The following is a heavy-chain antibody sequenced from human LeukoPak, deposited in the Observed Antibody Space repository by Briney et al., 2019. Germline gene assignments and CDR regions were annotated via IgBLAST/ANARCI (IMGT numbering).Heavy chain of an antibody. CDR1: GFTFSSYS. Sequence: PGGSLRLSCAASGFTFSSYSMNWVRQAPGKGLEWVSSISSSSSYIYYADSVKGRFTISRDNAKNSLYLQMNSLRAEDTAVYYCAKQLDIVLMVYGYWGQGTLVTVSS. V-gene: IGHV3-21*01. D-gene: IGHD2-8*01. CDR3: AKQLDIVLMVYGY. J-gene: IGHJ4*02. CDR2: ISSSSSYI.